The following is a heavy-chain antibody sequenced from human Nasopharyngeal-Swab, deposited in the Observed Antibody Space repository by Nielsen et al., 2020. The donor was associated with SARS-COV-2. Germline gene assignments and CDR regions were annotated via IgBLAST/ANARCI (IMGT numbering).Heavy chain of an antibody. CDR1: GFTFSSYD. CDR2: IGTAGDT. J-gene: IGHJ6*02. D-gene: IGHD1-1*01. Sequence: GGSLRLSCAASGFTFSSYDMHWVRQATGKGLEWVSAIGTAGDTYYPGSVKGRFTISRENAQNSLYLQMNRLRAGDTAVYYCARAFDLNWKGGMDVWGQGTTVTVSS. CDR3: ARAFDLNWKGGMDV. V-gene: IGHV3-13*01.